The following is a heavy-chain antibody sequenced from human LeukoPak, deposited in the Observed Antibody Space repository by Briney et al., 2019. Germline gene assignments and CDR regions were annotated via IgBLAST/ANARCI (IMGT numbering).Heavy chain of an antibody. Sequence: GRSLRLSCVASGFTFTKHAMHWVRQAPGKGLEWVAVISYEGSSKHYADSVKGRFTISRDNSKSTLYLQMDSLRDEDTAIYYCASPKSGDAILPDHWGQGTLVTVSS. V-gene: IGHV3-30*04. J-gene: IGHJ5*02. CDR3: ASPKSGDAILPDH. CDR1: GFTFTKHA. CDR2: ISYEGSSK. D-gene: IGHD1-26*01.